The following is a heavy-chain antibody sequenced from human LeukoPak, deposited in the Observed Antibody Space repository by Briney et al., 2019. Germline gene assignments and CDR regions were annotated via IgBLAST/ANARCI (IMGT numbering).Heavy chain of an antibody. CDR3: ARGGPRYSSSWYASELFAGEG. Sequence: SETLSLTCAVYGGSFSGYYWSWIRQPPGKGLEWIGEINHSGSTNYNPSLKSRVTISVDTSKNQFSLKLSSVTAADTAVYYCARGGPRYSSSWYASELFAGEGWGQGTLVTVSS. CDR2: INHSGST. V-gene: IGHV4-34*01. J-gene: IGHJ4*02. D-gene: IGHD6-13*01. CDR1: GGSFSGYY.